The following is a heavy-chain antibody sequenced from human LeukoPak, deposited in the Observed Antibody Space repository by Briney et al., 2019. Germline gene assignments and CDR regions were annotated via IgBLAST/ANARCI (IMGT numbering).Heavy chain of an antibody. Sequence: GASVKVSCKVSGYTLTELSMHWVRQAPGKGLEWMGGFDPEDGETIYAQKFQGRVTMTEDTSTDTAYMELSSLRSEDTAVYYCATGTRADFSGSDYYYGMDVWGQGTTVTVSS. CDR3: ATGTRADFSGSDYYYGMDV. CDR2: FDPEDGET. V-gene: IGHV1-24*01. J-gene: IGHJ6*02. D-gene: IGHD1-26*01. CDR1: GYTLTELS.